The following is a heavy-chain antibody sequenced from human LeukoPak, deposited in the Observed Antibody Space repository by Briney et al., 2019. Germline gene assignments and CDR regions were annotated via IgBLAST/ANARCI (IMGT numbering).Heavy chain of an antibody. D-gene: IGHD5-24*01. Sequence: GGSLRLSCAASGFSVRTFGIHWVRQAPRKGLQWLAVISDDGTVKHYADSVKGRFTISSDNYRNTVSLQMNSLRTEDTAVYFCVRDRGGAGYNLGDWGQGTLVTVSS. J-gene: IGHJ4*02. CDR1: GFSVRTFG. CDR3: VRDRGGAGYNLGD. CDR2: ISDDGTVK. V-gene: IGHV3-30*03.